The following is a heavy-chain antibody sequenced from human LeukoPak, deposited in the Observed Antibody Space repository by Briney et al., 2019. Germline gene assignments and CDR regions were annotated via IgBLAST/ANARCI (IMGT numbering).Heavy chain of an antibody. CDR3: ASKGYGDY. CDR1: GFTYSSYW. D-gene: IGHD5-12*01. V-gene: IGHV3-7*03. J-gene: IGHJ4*02. CDR2: IKEDGSEK. Sequence: GGSLRLSCAASGFTYSSYWMSWVRQAPGKGLEWVANIKEDGSEKYYLHSVKGRFAISRDNAKNALYLQMNSLRAEDTAVYYCASKGYGDYWGQGTLVTVSS.